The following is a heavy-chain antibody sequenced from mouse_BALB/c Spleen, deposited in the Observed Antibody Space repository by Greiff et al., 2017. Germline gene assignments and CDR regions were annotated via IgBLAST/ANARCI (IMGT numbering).Heavy chain of an antibody. V-gene: IGHV1-69*02. D-gene: IGHD2-2*01. Sequence: QVQLQQPGAELVRPGASVKLSCKASGYTFTCYWINWVKQRPEQGLEWIGNIYPSDSYTNYNQKFKDKATFTVDKSSSTAYMQLSSPNSEDSAVYFCIRTYGYDWYFDVWGAGTPVTVSS. J-gene: IGHJ1*01. CDR3: IRTYGYDWYFDV. CDR1: GYTFTCYW. CDR2: IYPSDSYT.